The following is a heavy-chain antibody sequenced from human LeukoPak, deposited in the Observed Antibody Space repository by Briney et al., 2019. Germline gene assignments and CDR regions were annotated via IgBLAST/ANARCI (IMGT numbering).Heavy chain of an antibody. CDR2: GDSDT. Sequence: GDSDTRYSPSFQGQVTISADKSISTAYLQWSSLKASDTAMYYCARRSAMADYYYYGMDVWGQGTTVTVSS. V-gene: IGHV5-51*01. J-gene: IGHJ6*02. CDR3: ARRSAMADYYYYGMDV. D-gene: IGHD5-18*01.